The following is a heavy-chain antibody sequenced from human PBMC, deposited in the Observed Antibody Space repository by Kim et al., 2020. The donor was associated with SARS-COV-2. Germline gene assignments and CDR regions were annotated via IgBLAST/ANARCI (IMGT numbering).Heavy chain of an antibody. V-gene: IGHV3-20*03. D-gene: IGHD3-22*01. Sequence: SVKGRFTIARDNAKNSLYLQMNGLRAEDTALYYCARESHYDSSGYPSFGYWGQGTLVTVSS. CDR3: ARESHYDSSGYPSFGY. J-gene: IGHJ4*02.